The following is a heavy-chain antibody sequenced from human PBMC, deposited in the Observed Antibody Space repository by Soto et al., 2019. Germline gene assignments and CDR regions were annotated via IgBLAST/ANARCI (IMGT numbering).Heavy chain of an antibody. Sequence: GGSLRLSCAASGYIFSNYWMHWVRQGPGKGLVWVSRVNRDGTVTSHADSVQGRVSISRDNAKNTLYLQMNSLRAEDAAVYYCAREYCSGAGCINSDAFDVWGQGTMVTVSS. CDR1: GYIFSNYW. D-gene: IGHD2-15*01. CDR2: VNRDGTVT. J-gene: IGHJ3*01. V-gene: IGHV3-74*01. CDR3: AREYCSGAGCINSDAFDV.